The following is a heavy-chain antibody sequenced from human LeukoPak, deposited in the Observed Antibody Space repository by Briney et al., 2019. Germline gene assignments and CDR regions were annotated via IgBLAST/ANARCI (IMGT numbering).Heavy chain of an antibody. J-gene: IGHJ4*02. Sequence: GASVKVSCKASGGTFSSHAISWVRQAPGQGLEWMGRIIPILGIANYAQKFQGRVTITADKSTSTAYMELSSLRSEDTAVYYCARTEIYGSGSYYPDYWGQGTLVTVSP. D-gene: IGHD3-10*01. CDR3: ARTEIYGSGSYYPDY. CDR1: GGTFSSHA. V-gene: IGHV1-69*04. CDR2: IIPILGIA.